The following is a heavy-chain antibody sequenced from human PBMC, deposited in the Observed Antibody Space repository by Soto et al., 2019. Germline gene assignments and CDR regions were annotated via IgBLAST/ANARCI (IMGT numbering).Heavy chain of an antibody. CDR3: ATVGAAAANYGLDV. CDR1: GYTFRGYY. D-gene: IGHD6-13*01. Sequence: RASVKVSCKASGYTFRGYYIHWVRQAPGQGPEWMGWINPNNGDTKYAQKFQGRVTMTRDMSISTLYMNLTRLTSQDTAVYYCATVGAAAANYGLDVWGQGTTVTVSS. CDR2: INPNNGDT. J-gene: IGHJ6*02. V-gene: IGHV1-2*02.